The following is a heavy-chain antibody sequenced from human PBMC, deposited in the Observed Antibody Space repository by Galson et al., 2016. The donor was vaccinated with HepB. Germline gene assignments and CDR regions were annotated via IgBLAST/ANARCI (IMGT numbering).Heavy chain of an antibody. Sequence: SLRLSCAASGFTFADYAMHWVRQAPGKGLEWVSLISGDGGATYYADSLKGRFTISRDNSKNSLYLQMNSLRTEDTALYYCAKDIRGRGRLDYWGLGTLVTVSS. CDR3: AKDIRGRGRLDY. D-gene: IGHD3-10*01. V-gene: IGHV3-43*02. J-gene: IGHJ4*02. CDR2: ISGDGGAT. CDR1: GFTFADYA.